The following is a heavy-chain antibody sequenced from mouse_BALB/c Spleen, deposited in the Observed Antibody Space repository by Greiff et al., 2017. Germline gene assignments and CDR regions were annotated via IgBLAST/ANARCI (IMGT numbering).Heavy chain of an antibody. D-gene: IGHD2-4*01. CDR3: ASDPIRGAY. Sequence: EVKLVESGAELVKPGASVKLSCTASGFNIKDTYMHWVKQRPEQGLEWIGRIDPANGNTKYDPKFQGKATITADTSSNTAYLQLSSLTSEDTAVYYCASDPIRGAYWGQGTLVTVSA. CDR1: GFNIKDTY. J-gene: IGHJ3*01. CDR2: IDPANGNT. V-gene: IGHV14-3*02.